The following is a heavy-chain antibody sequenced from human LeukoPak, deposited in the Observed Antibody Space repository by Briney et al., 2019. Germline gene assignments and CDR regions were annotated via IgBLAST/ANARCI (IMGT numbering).Heavy chain of an antibody. CDR3: TRHVWDSGRDY. CDR2: IRSQANNYAT. V-gene: IGHV3-73*01. Sequence: GGSLKLSFATSGFTFRGSAIHWVRQASGKGLEWVGRIRSQANNYATTYIESVKGRFTISRDDSKNTAYLQMNSLKTEDTAVYYCTRHVWDSGRDYWGQGTLVTVSS. CDR1: GFTFRGSA. J-gene: IGHJ4*02. D-gene: IGHD6-19*01.